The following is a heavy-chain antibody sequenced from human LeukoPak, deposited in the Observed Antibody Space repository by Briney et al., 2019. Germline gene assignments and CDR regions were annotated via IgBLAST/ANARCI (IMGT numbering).Heavy chain of an antibody. Sequence: GGSLRLSCAASGFTFTTYAMTWVRQPPGKGLEWVSSNSNRETTYYADSVQGRFTIPRDNSNYTLYLQMTSLRADDTAVYYCASRRQWLDYWGQGTLVTVSS. CDR1: GFTFTTYA. CDR3: ASRRQWLDY. D-gene: IGHD6-19*01. V-gene: IGHV3-23*01. CDR2: NSNRETT. J-gene: IGHJ4*02.